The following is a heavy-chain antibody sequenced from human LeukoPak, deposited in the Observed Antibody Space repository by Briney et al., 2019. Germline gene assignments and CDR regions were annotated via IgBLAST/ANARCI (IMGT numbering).Heavy chain of an antibody. CDR2: IGDSGGST. V-gene: IGHV3-23*01. Sequence: GGSLRLSCAASGLTFTNYAMSWVRQAPGKGLEWVSAIGDSGGSTSYADSVKGRFTISRDNSKNTLFLQMDSLRAEDTAVYYCARDLHYWVAMDVWGQGTTVTVS. CDR1: GLTFTNYA. D-gene: IGHD2-8*02. J-gene: IGHJ6*02. CDR3: ARDLHYWVAMDV.